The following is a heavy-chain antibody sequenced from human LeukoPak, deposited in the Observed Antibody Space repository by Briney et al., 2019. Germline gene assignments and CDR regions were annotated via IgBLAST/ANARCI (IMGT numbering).Heavy chain of an antibody. CDR3: ARHGDYYGSGSRY. V-gene: IGHV4-34*01. Sequence: SETLSLTCAVYGGSFSGYYWSWIRQPPGKGLEWIGEINHSGSTNYNPSLKSRVTISVDTSKNQFSLKLSSVTAADTAVYYCARHGDYYGSGSRYWGQGTLVTVSS. CDR1: GGSFSGYY. J-gene: IGHJ4*02. CDR2: INHSGST. D-gene: IGHD3-10*01.